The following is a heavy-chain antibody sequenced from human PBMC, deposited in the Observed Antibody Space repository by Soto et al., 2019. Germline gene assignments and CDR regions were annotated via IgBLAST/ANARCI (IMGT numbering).Heavy chain of an antibody. D-gene: IGHD1-26*01. J-gene: IGHJ4*02. CDR2: ISAYNGNT. V-gene: IGHV1-18*01. CDR1: GYTFTSYG. Sequence: QVQLVQSGAEVKKPGASVKVSCKASGYTFTSYGISWVRQAPGQGLEWMGWISAYNGNTKYAQKFQGRVTMTTDTATSTAYMELRSMRADDTPVYYCAEDLGGSYYAPVDYWGQGTLVTVCS. CDR3: AEDLGGSYYAPVDY.